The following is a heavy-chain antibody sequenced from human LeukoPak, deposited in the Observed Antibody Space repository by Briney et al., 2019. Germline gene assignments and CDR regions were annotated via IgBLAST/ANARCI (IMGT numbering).Heavy chain of an antibody. V-gene: IGHV5-51*01. CDR2: IYPGESDN. Sequence: GESLKISCKGSGYSFTSYWIGWVRQIPGKGLEWMGIIYPGESDNSYSPSFQGQVTISADKSISTAYLQWSSLKASDTAMYYCARHPTPTYYYDSSGYYRENWFDPWGQGTLVTVSS. CDR1: GYSFTSYW. D-gene: IGHD3-22*01. CDR3: ARHPTPTYYYDSSGYYRENWFDP. J-gene: IGHJ5*02.